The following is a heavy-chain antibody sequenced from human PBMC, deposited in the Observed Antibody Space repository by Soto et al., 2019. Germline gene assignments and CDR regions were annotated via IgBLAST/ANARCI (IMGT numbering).Heavy chain of an antibody. CDR2: IYYSGST. CDR3: ATPVGSYRDYYYYGMDV. J-gene: IGHJ6*02. V-gene: IGHV4-39*01. D-gene: IGHD3-16*02. CDR1: GGSISSSSYY. Sequence: SETLSLTCTVSGGSISSSSYYWGWIRQPPGKGLEWIGSIYYSGSTYYNPSLKSRVTISVDTSKNQFSLKLSSVTAADTAVYYCATPVGSYRDYYYYGMDVWGQGTTVTVSS.